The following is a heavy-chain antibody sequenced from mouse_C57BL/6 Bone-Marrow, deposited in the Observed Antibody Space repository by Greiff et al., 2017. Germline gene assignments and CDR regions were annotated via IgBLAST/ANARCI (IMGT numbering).Heavy chain of an antibody. CDR3: ASAYAMDY. V-gene: IGHV5-17*01. CDR1: GFTFSDYG. CDR2: ISSGSSTI. Sequence: EVKLMESGGGLVKPGGSLKLSCAASGFTFSDYGMHWVRQAPEKGLEWVAYISSGSSTIYYADTVKGRFTISRDNAKNTRFLQMTSLRSEDTAMYYCASAYAMDYWGQGTSVTVSS. J-gene: IGHJ4*01.